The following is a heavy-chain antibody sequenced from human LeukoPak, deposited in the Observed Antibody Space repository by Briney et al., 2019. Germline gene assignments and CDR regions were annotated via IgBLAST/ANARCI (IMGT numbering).Heavy chain of an antibody. Sequence: SETLSLTCTVSGGSISSYYWSWIRQPPGKGLEWIGYIYYSGSTDYNPSLKSRVTISVETSKNQFSLKLSSVTAADTAVYYCARAVLWFGEDYMDVWGKGTTVTISS. CDR2: IYYSGST. CDR1: GGSISSYY. D-gene: IGHD3-10*01. CDR3: ARAVLWFGEDYMDV. J-gene: IGHJ6*03. V-gene: IGHV4-59*08.